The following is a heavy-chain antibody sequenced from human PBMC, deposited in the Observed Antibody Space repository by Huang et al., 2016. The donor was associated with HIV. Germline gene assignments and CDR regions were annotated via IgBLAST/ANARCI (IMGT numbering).Heavy chain of an antibody. CDR3: ARRAAVAGYYFDY. D-gene: IGHD6-19*01. CDR2: NHPGDSDT. CDR1: GYSFANYW. Sequence: AEVRKPGESLKISCKGSGYSFANYWIGWVRQTPGKGLEWMGINHPGDSDTRYSPSFQGQVTISADKSITTAYLQWSSLKVSDTAMYYWARRAAVAGYYFDYWGQGTLITVSS. V-gene: IGHV5-51*01. J-gene: IGHJ4*02.